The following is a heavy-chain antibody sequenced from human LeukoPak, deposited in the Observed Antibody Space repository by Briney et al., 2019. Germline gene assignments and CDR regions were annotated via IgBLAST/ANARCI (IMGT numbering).Heavy chain of an antibody. J-gene: IGHJ6*02. D-gene: IGHD1-26*01. Sequence: GGSLRLSCAASGFTFSSYWMHWVRQAPGKGLVWVSRINSDGSSTSYEDSVKGRFTISRDNAKNTLYLQMNSLRAEDTAVYYCASAIVGATFYYYGMDVWGQGTTVTVSS. V-gene: IGHV3-74*01. CDR2: INSDGSST. CDR3: ASAIVGATFYYYGMDV. CDR1: GFTFSSYW.